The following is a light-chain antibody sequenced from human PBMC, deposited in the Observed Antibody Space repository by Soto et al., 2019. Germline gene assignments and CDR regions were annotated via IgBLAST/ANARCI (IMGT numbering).Light chain of an antibody. Sequence: NFMLTQPHSVSESPGKTVTISCTRSSGSIASNYVQWYQQRPGSAPTTVIYEDKQRPSGVPDRFSGSTDGSSNSASLIISGLQTEDEGDYYCQSYDSSTVVFGGGTKVTVL. CDR2: EDK. CDR1: SGSIASNY. V-gene: IGLV6-57*04. CDR3: QSYDSSTVV. J-gene: IGLJ2*01.